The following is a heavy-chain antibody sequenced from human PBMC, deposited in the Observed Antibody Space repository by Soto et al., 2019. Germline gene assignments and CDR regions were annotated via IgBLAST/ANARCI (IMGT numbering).Heavy chain of an antibody. CDR3: ASLEYSSSSRYYYYYMDV. V-gene: IGHV4-34*01. CDR1: GGSFSGYY. D-gene: IGHD6-6*01. J-gene: IGHJ6*03. CDR2: INHSGST. Sequence: SETLSLTCAVYGGSFSGYYWSWIRQPPGKGLEWIGEINHSGSTNYNPSLKSRVTISVDTSKNQFSLKLSSVTAADTAVYYCASLEYSSSSRYYYYYMDVWGKGTTVTVSS.